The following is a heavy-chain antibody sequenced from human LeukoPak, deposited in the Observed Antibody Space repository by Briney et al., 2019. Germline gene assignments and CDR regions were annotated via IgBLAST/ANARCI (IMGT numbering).Heavy chain of an antibody. CDR3: ARLGCSGGSCYFDY. V-gene: IGHV1-2*02. CDR1: GYTFTGYY. CDR2: INPNSGGT. Sequence: GASVKVSCKASGYTFTGYYMHWVRQAPGQGLEWMGWINPNSGGTNYAQKFQGRVTMTRDTSISTAYMELSRLRSDDTAVYYCARLGCSGGSCYFDYWGQGTLVTVSS. D-gene: IGHD2-15*01. J-gene: IGHJ4*02.